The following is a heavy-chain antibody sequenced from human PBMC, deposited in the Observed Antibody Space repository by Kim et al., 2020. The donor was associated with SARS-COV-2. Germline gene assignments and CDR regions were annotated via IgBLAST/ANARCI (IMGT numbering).Heavy chain of an antibody. CDR3: AKKGASGWYLDFDY. V-gene: IGHV3-43*02. CDR2: ISGDGGST. J-gene: IGHJ4*02. D-gene: IGHD6-19*01. Sequence: GGSLRLSCAASGFTFDDYAMHWVRQAPGNGLEWVSLISGDGGSTYYADSVKGRFTISRDNSKNSLYLQMNSLRTEDTALYYCAKKGASGWYLDFDYWGQGTLVTVSS. CDR1: GFTFDDYA.